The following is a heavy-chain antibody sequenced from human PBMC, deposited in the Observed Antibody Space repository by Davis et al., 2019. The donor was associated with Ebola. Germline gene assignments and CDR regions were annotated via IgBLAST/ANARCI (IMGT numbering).Heavy chain of an antibody. CDR1: GFTFNNYG. CDR2: ISDSGGST. J-gene: IGHJ5*02. V-gene: IGHV3-23*01. Sequence: GESLKISCGGSGFTFNNYGMNWVRQAPGKGLEWVSGISDSGGSTHYADSVKGRFTIPRDNSKNTLYLQMNSLRAEDTAVYYCAKGGGTSSSDFRRTWGQGTLVTVSS. D-gene: IGHD6-6*01. CDR3: AKGGGTSSSDFRRT.